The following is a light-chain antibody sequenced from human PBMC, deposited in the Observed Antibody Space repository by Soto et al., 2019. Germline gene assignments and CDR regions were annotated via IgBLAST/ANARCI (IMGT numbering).Light chain of an antibody. Sequence: EIVLTQSPATLSLSPGERATLSCRASQSVSSYLAWYQQRPGQAPRRLIFDTSNRATDIPARFSGSGSGTDFTLTISGLEPEDFAVYYCQQRTNRPPITFGQGTRLEIK. CDR2: DTS. V-gene: IGKV3-11*01. CDR3: QQRTNRPPIT. CDR1: QSVSSY. J-gene: IGKJ5*01.